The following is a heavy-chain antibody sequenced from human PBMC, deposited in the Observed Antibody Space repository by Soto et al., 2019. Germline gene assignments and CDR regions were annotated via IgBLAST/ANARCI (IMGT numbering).Heavy chain of an antibody. J-gene: IGHJ1*01. CDR3: ARGDRIEVVTSAEYFQH. D-gene: IGHD3-22*01. CDR2: MNPNSGNT. Sequence: HVQLVQSGAEVKKPGASVKVSCKASGYTFTSYDINWVRQATGQGLEWMGWMNPNSGNTGYAQKFQGRVTMTRNTSISTAYMELSSLRSEDTAVYYCARGDRIEVVTSAEYFQHWGQGTLVTVSS. V-gene: IGHV1-8*01. CDR1: GYTFTSYD.